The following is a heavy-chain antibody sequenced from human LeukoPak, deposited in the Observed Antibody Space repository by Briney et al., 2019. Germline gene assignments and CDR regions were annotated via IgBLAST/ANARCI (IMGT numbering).Heavy chain of an antibody. CDR3: AKDRTVGASYWYFDL. J-gene: IGHJ2*01. CDR2: ISYDGSNK. V-gene: IGHV3-30-3*01. D-gene: IGHD1-26*01. Sequence: GRSLRLSCAASGFTFSSYDMHWVRQAPGKGLEWVAVISYDGSNKYYADSVKGRFTISRDSSRNTLFLHMNTLRAEDTAIYYCAKDRTVGASYWYFDLWGRGTLVTVSS. CDR1: GFTFSSYD.